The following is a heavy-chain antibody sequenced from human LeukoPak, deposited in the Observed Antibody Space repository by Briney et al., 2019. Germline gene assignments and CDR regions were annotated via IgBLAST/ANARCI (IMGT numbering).Heavy chain of an antibody. Sequence: GGSLRLSCAASAFTVSSYGMHWVRQAPGKGLEWVAVIWYDGSNKYYADSVKGRFTISRDNSKNTLYLQMNSLRAEDTAVYYCARDFHYYGSGSYVGYWGQGTLVTVSS. D-gene: IGHD3-10*01. CDR2: IWYDGSNK. J-gene: IGHJ4*02. CDR3: ARDFHYYGSGSYVGY. V-gene: IGHV3-33*01. CDR1: AFTVSSYG.